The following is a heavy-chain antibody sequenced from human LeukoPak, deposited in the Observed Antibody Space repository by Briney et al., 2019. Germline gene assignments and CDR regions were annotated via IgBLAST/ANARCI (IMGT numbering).Heavy chain of an antibody. D-gene: IGHD5-12*01. CDR3: AKDRATMAKKTLFYYYYYGMDV. Sequence: GGSLRLSCAASGFTFSSYGMHWVRQAPGKGLEWVAVISYDGSNKYYADSVKGRFTISRDNSRNTLYLQMNSLRAEDTAVYYCAKDRATMAKKTLFYYYYYGMDVWTQGTTVTVSS. V-gene: IGHV3-30*18. CDR1: GFTFSSYG. CDR2: ISYDGSNK. J-gene: IGHJ6*02.